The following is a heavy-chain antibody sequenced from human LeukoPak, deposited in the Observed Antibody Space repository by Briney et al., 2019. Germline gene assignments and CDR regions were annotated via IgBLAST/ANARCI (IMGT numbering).Heavy chain of an antibody. CDR1: GGPISSYY. CDR2: IYTSGST. CDR3: ARDQGSSWYRMAFDY. Sequence: TSETLSLTCTVSGGPISSYYWSWIRQPAGKGLEWIGRIYTSGSTNYNPSLKSRVTISVDKSKNQFSLKLSSVTAADTAVYYCARDQGSSWYRMAFDYWGQGTLVTVSS. V-gene: IGHV4-4*07. J-gene: IGHJ4*02. D-gene: IGHD6-13*01.